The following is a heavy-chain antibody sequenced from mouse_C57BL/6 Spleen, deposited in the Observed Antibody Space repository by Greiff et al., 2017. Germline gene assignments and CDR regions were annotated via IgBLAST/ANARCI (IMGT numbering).Heavy chain of an antibody. D-gene: IGHD2-1*01. CDR2: IYPRSGNT. CDR1: GYTFTSYG. J-gene: IGHJ3*01. CDR3: ARLGYSTPLLSAY. V-gene: IGHV1-81*01. Sequence: QVQLQQSGAELARPGASVKLSCKASGYTFTSYGISWVKQRTGQGLEWIGEIYPRSGNTYYNEKFKGKATLTADKSSSTAYMELRSLTSEDSAVYFCARLGYSTPLLSAYGGKGTLVTVSA.